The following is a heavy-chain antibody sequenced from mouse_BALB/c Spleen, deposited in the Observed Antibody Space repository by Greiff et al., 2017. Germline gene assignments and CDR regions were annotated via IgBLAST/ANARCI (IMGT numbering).Heavy chain of an antibody. CDR3: ARAYYYGSSYRYFDV. D-gene: IGHD1-1*01. Sequence: VQRVESGPGLVAPSQNLSITCTVSGFSLTSYGVHWVRQPPGKGLEWLGVIWAGGSTNYNSALMSRLSISKDNSKSQVFLKMNSLQTDDTAMYYCARAYYYGSSYRYFDVWGAGTTVTVSS. J-gene: IGHJ1*01. CDR1: GFSLTSYG. V-gene: IGHV2-9*02. CDR2: IWAGGST.